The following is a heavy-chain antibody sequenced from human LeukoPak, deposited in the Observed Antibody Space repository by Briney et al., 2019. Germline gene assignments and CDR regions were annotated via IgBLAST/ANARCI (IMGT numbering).Heavy chain of an antibody. CDR2: ISGSGGST. J-gene: IGHJ5*02. CDR1: GFTFSSYA. D-gene: IGHD6-19*01. Sequence: GGSLRLSCAASGFTFSSYAMSWDRQGPGKGLEWVSAISGSGGSTYYADSVKGRFTISRDNSKNTLYLQMNSLRAEDTAVYYCAKAPYSSGWYEADPWGQGTLVTVSS. V-gene: IGHV3-23*01. CDR3: AKAPYSSGWYEADP.